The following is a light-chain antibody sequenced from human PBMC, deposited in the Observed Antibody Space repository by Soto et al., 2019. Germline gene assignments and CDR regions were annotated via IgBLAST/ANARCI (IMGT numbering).Light chain of an antibody. J-gene: IGLJ3*02. V-gene: IGLV1-44*01. CDR2: YND. Sequence: QAVVTQPPSASGTPGQRVTISCSGSSSNIGSKTVHWYQQLPGTAPKLLIFYNDQRPSGVPDRFSGSKSGTSASLAISGLQSEDEADYYCASWDDSLNVVLFGGGTKLTVL. CDR3: ASWDDSLNVVL. CDR1: SSNIGSKT.